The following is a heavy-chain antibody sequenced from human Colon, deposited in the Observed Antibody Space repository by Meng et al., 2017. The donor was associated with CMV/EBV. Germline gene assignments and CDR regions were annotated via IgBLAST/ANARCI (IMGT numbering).Heavy chain of an antibody. V-gene: IGHV3-21*06. CDR1: GFIFSSYG. CDR2: INSRGDET. D-gene: IGHD6-6*01. J-gene: IGHJ6*02. CDR3: ARDLLGPYSTSFYYYYYGMDV. Sequence: GGSLRLSCAASGFIFSSYGMNWARQAPGKGLEWVSFINSRGDETHYAESVKGRITIFRDNDKSSLYLQMESLGVEDTGVYYCARDLLGPYSTSFYYYYYGMDVWGQGTTVTVSS.